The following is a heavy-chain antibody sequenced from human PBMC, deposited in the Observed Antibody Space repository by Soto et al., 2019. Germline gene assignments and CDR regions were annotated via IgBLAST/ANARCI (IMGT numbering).Heavy chain of an antibody. CDR2: ISGSGGST. CDR3: ANPRGSSGYYDY. V-gene: IGHV3-23*01. Sequence: EVQLLESGGGLVQPGGSLRLSCAASGFTFSSYAMSWVRQAPGKGLEWVSAISGSGGSTYYADSVKGRFTISRDNSKNTLYLQMNSLRAEDTAVYYCANPRGSSGYYDYWGQGTLVAVSS. CDR1: GFTFSSYA. J-gene: IGHJ4*02. D-gene: IGHD3-22*01.